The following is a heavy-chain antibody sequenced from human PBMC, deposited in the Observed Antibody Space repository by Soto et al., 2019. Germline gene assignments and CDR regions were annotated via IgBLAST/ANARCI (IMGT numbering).Heavy chain of an antibody. J-gene: IGHJ5*02. CDR1: GGSMSRYD. D-gene: IGHD6-19*01. CDR3: ARASPYSSGWDNWFDP. CDR2: IYDNRST. V-gene: IGHV4-59*01. Sequence: SETLSLTSTVPGGSMSRYDWSWIRQPPAKGLEWIEYIYDNRSTKYNSSVKSRCTISVDTSKNQFSLKLSSVTVADTAVYYCARASPYSSGWDNWFDPWGQRTLVTGTS.